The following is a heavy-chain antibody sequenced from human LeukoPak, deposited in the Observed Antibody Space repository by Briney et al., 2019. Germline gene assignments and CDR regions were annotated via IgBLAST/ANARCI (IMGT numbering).Heavy chain of an antibody. D-gene: IGHD3-3*01. CDR1: GGSISSHY. CDR2: IHYSGST. Sequence: PSETLSLTCSVSGGSISSHYWNWIRQTSGKGLDWIGYIHYSGSTNYNPSLKSRITISIDTSKNQFSLKLSSVTAADTAVYYCARESLYPDFWSPPPDVWGKGTTVTVSS. J-gene: IGHJ6*04. V-gene: IGHV4-59*11. CDR3: ARESLYPDFWSPPPDV.